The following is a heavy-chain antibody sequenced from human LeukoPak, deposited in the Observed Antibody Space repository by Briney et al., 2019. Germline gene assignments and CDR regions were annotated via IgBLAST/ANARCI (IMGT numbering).Heavy chain of an antibody. V-gene: IGHV3-21*04. CDR3: AKGYYDNSGYYHY. Sequence: GGSLRLSCAASGFTFNKYTMNWVRQAPGKGLEWVSSISTSSSYIYYADSVKGRFTISRDNAKNSLYLQMSSLRAEDTALYYCAKGYYDNSGYYHYWGQGTLVTVSS. J-gene: IGHJ4*02. CDR2: ISTSSSYI. D-gene: IGHD3-22*01. CDR1: GFTFNKYT.